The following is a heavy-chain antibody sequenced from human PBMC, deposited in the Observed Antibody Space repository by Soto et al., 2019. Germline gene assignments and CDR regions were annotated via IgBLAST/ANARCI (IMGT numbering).Heavy chain of an antibody. J-gene: IGHJ4*02. CDR1: GFTFSSYA. CDR2: ISYDGSNK. Sequence: QVQLVESGGGVVQPGRSLRLSCAASGFTFSSYAMHWVRQAPGKGLEWVAVISYDGSNKYYADSVKGRFTISRDNSKNTLYLQMNSLRAEETAVYYCARTPMTTERYFDYWGQGTLVTVSS. CDR3: ARTPMTTERYFDY. D-gene: IGHD4-17*01. V-gene: IGHV3-30-3*01.